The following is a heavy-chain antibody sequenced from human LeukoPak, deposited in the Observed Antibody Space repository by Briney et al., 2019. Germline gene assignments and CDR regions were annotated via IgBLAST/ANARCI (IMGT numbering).Heavy chain of an antibody. CDR3: ARGFDIVVVPAATPFDY. CDR1: GYTLTELS. J-gene: IGHJ4*02. V-gene: IGHV1-24*01. D-gene: IGHD2-2*01. CDR2: FDPEDGET. Sequence: ASVKVSCKVSGYTLTELSMHWVRQAPGKGLEWMGGFDPEDGETIYAQKFQGRVTMTEDTSTDTAYMELSSLRSEDTAVYYCARGFDIVVVPAATPFDYWGQGTLVTVSS.